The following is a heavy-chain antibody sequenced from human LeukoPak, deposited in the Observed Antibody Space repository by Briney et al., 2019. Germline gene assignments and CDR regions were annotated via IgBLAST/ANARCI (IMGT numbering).Heavy chain of an antibody. J-gene: IGHJ5*02. V-gene: IGHV4-4*07. D-gene: IGHD2-15*01. Sequence: SETLSLTCTVSGGSISSYYWSWIRQPAGKGREWIGRMYTSGSNNYNPSLKSRVTMSVDTSKNQLSLKLSPVTAADTAVYYCARYVPGGMCSGGSCYSKWFDPWGQGTLVTVS. CDR3: ARYVPGGMCSGGSCYSKWFDP. CDR2: MYTSGSN. CDR1: GGSISSYY.